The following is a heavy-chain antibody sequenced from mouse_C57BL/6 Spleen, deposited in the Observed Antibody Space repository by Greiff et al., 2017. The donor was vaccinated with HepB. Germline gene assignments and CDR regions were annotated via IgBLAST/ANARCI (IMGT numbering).Heavy chain of an antibody. J-gene: IGHJ3*01. Sequence: VQLQQPGAELVRPGASVTLSCKASGYTFTDYEMHWVKQTPVHGLEWIGAIDPETGGTAYNQKFKGKAILTADKSSSTAYMELRSLTSEDSAVYYCTRKYYYGSSSFAYWGQGTLVTVSA. V-gene: IGHV1-15*01. D-gene: IGHD1-1*01. CDR3: TRKYYYGSSSFAY. CDR1: GYTFTDYE. CDR2: IDPETGGT.